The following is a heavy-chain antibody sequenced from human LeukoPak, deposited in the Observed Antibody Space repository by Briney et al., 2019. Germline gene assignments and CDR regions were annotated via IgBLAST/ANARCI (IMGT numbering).Heavy chain of an antibody. CDR3: AGSQAIYGSGSYYNNIDY. CDR2: INAGNGNT. J-gene: IGHJ4*02. Sequence: ASVKVSCKASGYTFTSYSMHWVRQAPGQRLEWMGWINAGNGNTKCSQKFQGRVTITRDTSASTAYMELSSLRSEDTAVYYCAGSQAIYGSGSYYNNIDYWGQGTLVTVSS. D-gene: IGHD3-10*01. CDR1: GYTFTSYS. V-gene: IGHV1-3*01.